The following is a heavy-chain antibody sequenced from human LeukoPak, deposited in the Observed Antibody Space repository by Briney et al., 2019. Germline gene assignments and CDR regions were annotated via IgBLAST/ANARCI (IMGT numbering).Heavy chain of an antibody. CDR1: GFTFSSYG. V-gene: IGHV3-33*01. D-gene: IGHD3-22*01. CDR2: IWYDGSNK. Sequence: PGRSLRLSCAASGFTFSSYGMHWVRQCPGKGLEWVAVIWYDGSNKHYADSVKGRFTISRDNAKNSLYLQMNSLRDEDTAVYYCARDHPYYFDSTSFDYWGQGTLVTVSS. CDR3: ARDHPYYFDSTSFDY. J-gene: IGHJ4*02.